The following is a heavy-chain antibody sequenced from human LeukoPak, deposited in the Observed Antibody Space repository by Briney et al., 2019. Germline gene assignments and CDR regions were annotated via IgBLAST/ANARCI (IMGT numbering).Heavy chain of an antibody. CDR1: GFTFSSYS. J-gene: IGHJ4*02. Sequence: QPGGSLRLSCAASGFTFSSYSMNWVRQAPGKGLEWVSSISSSSTITHYADSVKGRFTISRDNAKNSLYLQMNGLRAEDTAVYYCAREDFWSAYRIDYWGLGTLVTVSS. CDR2: ISSSSTIT. D-gene: IGHD3-3*01. V-gene: IGHV3-48*01. CDR3: AREDFWSAYRIDY.